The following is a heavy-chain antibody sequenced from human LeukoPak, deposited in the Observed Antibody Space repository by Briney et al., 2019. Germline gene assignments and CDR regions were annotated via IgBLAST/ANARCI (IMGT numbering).Heavy chain of an antibody. CDR2: ISATGNTI. D-gene: IGHD3-10*01. Sequence: GGSLRLSCATSGFTFSSYEMNWVRQAPGKGLDWVSYISATGNTIYYADSVKGRFTISRDNAKNSLYLQMNSLRAEDTAVYYCARDSSGNFIPDYFDYWGQGTLVTVSS. J-gene: IGHJ4*02. CDR3: ARDSSGNFIPDYFDY. CDR1: GFTFSSYE. V-gene: IGHV3-48*03.